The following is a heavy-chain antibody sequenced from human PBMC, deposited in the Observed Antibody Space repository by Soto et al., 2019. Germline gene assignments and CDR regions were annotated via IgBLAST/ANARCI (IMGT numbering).Heavy chain of an antibody. D-gene: IGHD5-12*01. J-gene: IGHJ3*02. V-gene: IGHV3-9*01. CDR3: AKDGERWLQSRDAFDI. Sequence: PGGSLRLSCAASGFTFDDYAMHWVRQAPGKGLEWVSGISWNSGSIGYADSVKGRFTISRDNAKNSLYLQMNSLRAEDTALYYCAKDGERWLQSRDAFDIWGQGTMVTVSS. CDR2: ISWNSGSI. CDR1: GFTFDDYA.